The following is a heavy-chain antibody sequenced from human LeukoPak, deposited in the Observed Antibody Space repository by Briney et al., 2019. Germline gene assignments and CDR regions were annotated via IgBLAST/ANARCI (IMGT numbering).Heavy chain of an antibody. V-gene: IGHV4-39*01. J-gene: IGHJ3*02. CDR1: GGSISSSSYY. CDR2: IYYSGST. Sequence: SETLSLTCTVSGGSISSSSYYWGWIRQPPGKGLEWIGRIYYSGSTYYNPSLKTRVTISVDTSKNQFSLKLSSVTAADTAVYCCARDYYYDSSGQRDAFDIWGQGPMVTVSS. D-gene: IGHD3-22*01. CDR3: ARDYYYDSSGQRDAFDI.